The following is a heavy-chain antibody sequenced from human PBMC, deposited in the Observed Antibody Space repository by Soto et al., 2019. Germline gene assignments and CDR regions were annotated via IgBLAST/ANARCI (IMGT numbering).Heavy chain of an antibody. CDR3: ARALREGVPIYYFDS. J-gene: IGHJ4*02. CDR2: IFWNDER. D-gene: IGHD3-10*01. CDR1: GFSLSKARMG. V-gene: IGHV2-26*01. Sequence: QVTLKESGPVLVKPTETLTLTCTVSGFSLSKARMGVSWIRQRPGKALEWLAHIFWNDERSYNTSLKSRLTISRDTSKSQVVLTMTNVDPVDTRTYFCARALREGVPIYYFDSWGQGTLVTVSS.